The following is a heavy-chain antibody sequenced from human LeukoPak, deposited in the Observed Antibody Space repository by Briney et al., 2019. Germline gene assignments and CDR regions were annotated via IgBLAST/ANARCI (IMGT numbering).Heavy chain of an antibody. CDR3: ARVGSYITMVRGLSRWFDP. D-gene: IGHD3-10*01. J-gene: IGHJ5*02. V-gene: IGHV4-34*01. CDR1: GGSFSGYY. CDR2: IYHSGST. Sequence: SETLSLTCAVYGGSFSGYYWSWIRQPPGKGLEWIGSIYHSGSTYYNPSPKSRVTISVDTSKNQFSLKLRSVTAADTAVYYCARVGSYITMVRGLSRWFDPWGQGTLVTVSS.